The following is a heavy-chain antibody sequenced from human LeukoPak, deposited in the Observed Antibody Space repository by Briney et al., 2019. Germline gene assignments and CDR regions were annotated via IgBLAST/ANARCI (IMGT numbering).Heavy chain of an antibody. D-gene: IGHD1-26*01. V-gene: IGHV1-69-2*01. J-gene: IGHJ4*02. CDR2: VDPEDGET. Sequence: ASVKVSCKVSGYTFTDYYMHWAQQAPGKGLEWMGLVDPEDGETIYAEKFQGRVTITADTSTDTAYMELSSLRSEDTAVYYCATEKVGATRDFDYWGQGTLVTVSS. CDR1: GYTFTDYY. CDR3: ATEKVGATRDFDY.